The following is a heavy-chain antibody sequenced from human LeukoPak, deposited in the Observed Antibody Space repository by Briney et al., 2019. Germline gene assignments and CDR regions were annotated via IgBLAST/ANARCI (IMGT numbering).Heavy chain of an antibody. Sequence: ASVKVSCKASGYTFTGYYMHWVRQAPGQGLEWMGWINPNNGGTNYAQKFQGWVTMTRDTSISTAYMELSRLRSDDTAVYYCARDITGTTGLGVDAFDIWGQGTMVTVSS. J-gene: IGHJ3*02. V-gene: IGHV1-2*04. D-gene: IGHD1-20*01. CDR3: ARDITGTTGLGVDAFDI. CDR1: GYTFTGYY. CDR2: INPNNGGT.